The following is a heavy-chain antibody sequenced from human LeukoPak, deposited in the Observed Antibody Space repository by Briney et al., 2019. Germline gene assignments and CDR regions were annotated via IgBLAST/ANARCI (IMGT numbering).Heavy chain of an antibody. D-gene: IGHD3-10*01. V-gene: IGHV3-9*01. J-gene: IGHJ3*02. Sequence: GGSLRLTCAASGFTFDDYAMHWVRQAPGKGLEWVSGISWNSGSIGYADSVKGRFTISRDNAKNSLYLQMNSLRAEDTALYYCAKDIRVFTMVRGAGAFDIWGQGTMVTVSS. CDR3: AKDIRVFTMVRGAGAFDI. CDR1: GFTFDDYA. CDR2: ISWNSGSI.